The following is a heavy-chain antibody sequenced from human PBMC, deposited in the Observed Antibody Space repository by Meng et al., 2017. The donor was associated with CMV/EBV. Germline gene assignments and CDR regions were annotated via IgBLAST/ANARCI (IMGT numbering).Heavy chain of an antibody. CDR3: ARAWSRAIFGVASASFDY. CDR2: IYYSGST. Sequence: GSLRLSCTVSGGSISSSSYYWGWIRQPPGKWLEWIGSIYYSGSTYYNPSLKSRVTISVDTSKNQFSLKLSSVTAADTAVYYCARAWSRAIFGVASASFDYWGQGTLVTVSS. CDR1: GGSISSSSYY. J-gene: IGHJ4*02. D-gene: IGHD3-3*01. V-gene: IGHV4-39*07.